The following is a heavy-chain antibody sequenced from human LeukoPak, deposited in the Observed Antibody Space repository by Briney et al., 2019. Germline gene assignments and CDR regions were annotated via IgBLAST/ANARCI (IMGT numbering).Heavy chain of an antibody. Sequence: SETLSLTCTVSGGSISSYYWSWIRQPPGKGLEWIGYIYYSGSTYYNPSLKSRVTISVDTSKNQFSLKLSSVTAADTAVYYCARGIAVAGIFLRYYYGMDVWGQGTTVTVSS. CDR1: GGSISSYY. J-gene: IGHJ6*02. CDR2: IYYSGST. CDR3: ARGIAVAGIFLRYYYGMDV. D-gene: IGHD6-19*01. V-gene: IGHV4-59*12.